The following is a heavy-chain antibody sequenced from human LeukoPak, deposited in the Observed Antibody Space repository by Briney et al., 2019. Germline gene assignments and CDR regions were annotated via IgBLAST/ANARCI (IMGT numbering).Heavy chain of an antibody. CDR3: AKVVSMSFDS. CDR2: ISYDGGNK. J-gene: IGHJ5*01. D-gene: IGHD3-10*02. V-gene: IGHV3-30-3*01. Sequence: GRSPRLSCAASGFTFSSYPMHWVRQAPVKGLEWVALISYDGGNKYYADSVKGRFTISRDNSNNTLFLQMNSLRADDTAIYYCAKVVSMSFDSWGQGTLVTVSS. CDR1: GFTFSSYP.